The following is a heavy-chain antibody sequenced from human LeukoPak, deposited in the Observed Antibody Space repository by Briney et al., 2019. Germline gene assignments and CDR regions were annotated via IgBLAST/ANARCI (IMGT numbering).Heavy chain of an antibody. CDR3: AKQSAGSAAWYSLHYDF. J-gene: IGHJ4*02. Sequence: SGGSLRLSCAASGFTFRSYGMHWVRQAPGKGLEWVAVIWYDGSYEYYADSVRGRFTISRDNSKDTLYLQMNGLRAEDTAVYFCAKQSAGSAAWYSLHYDFWGQGTLVTVSS. D-gene: IGHD6-13*01. CDR2: IWYDGSYE. V-gene: IGHV3-33*06. CDR1: GFTFRSYG.